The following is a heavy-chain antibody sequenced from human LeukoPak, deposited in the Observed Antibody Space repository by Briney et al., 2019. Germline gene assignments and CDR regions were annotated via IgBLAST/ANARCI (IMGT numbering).Heavy chain of an antibody. CDR2: ISGSSIYI. V-gene: IGHV3-21*01. Sequence: GGSLRLSCATSGFTFSAYSMNWVRQAPGKGLEWVSSISGSSIYINYADSVKGRFTISSDNAKNSLYLQMNSLRAEDTAVYYCARALYDSSGYYFDYWGQGTLVTVSS. D-gene: IGHD3-22*01. CDR1: GFTFSAYS. J-gene: IGHJ4*02. CDR3: ARALYDSSGYYFDY.